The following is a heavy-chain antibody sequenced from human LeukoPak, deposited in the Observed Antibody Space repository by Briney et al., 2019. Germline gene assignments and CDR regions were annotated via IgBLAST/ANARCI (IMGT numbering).Heavy chain of an antibody. CDR1: GFIVSSNY. D-gene: IGHD3-22*01. Sequence: GESLRLSCAASGFIVSSNYMSWVRQAPGKGLEWVSSVYSGGSTYYADSVKGRFTISRDNSKNTLHLQMNSLRAEDTAVYYCAGGSGYPIDYWGQGTLVTVSS. V-gene: IGHV3-53*01. J-gene: IGHJ4*02. CDR2: VYSGGST. CDR3: AGGSGYPIDY.